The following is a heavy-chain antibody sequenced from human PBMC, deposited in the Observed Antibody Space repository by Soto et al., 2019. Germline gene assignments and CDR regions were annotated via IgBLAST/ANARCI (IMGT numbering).Heavy chain of an antibody. CDR1: GGSISSGGYS. CDR3: ARGSSRWDY. D-gene: IGHD6-13*01. Sequence: KTSETLSLTCTVSGGSISSGGYSWTWIRQSPGKGLEWIGYTYQSGSAYYNPSLKSRVTISVDRSKNQFSLNLTSVTAADTAMYYCARGSSRWDYWGQGTLVTVSS. J-gene: IGHJ4*02. CDR2: TYQSGSA. V-gene: IGHV4-30-2*06.